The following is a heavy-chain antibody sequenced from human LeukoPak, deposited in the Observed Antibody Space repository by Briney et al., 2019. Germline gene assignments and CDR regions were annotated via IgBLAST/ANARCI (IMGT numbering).Heavy chain of an antibody. Sequence: SVKVSXKASGGTFSSYTISWVRQAPGQGLEWMGRIIPILGIANYAQKFQGRVTITADKSTSTAYMELSSLRSEDTAVYYCARDHGITMVRGVIISPGMDVWGKGTTVTVSS. CDR2: IIPILGIA. J-gene: IGHJ6*04. CDR3: ARDHGITMVRGVIISPGMDV. CDR1: GGTFSSYT. D-gene: IGHD3-10*01. V-gene: IGHV1-69*04.